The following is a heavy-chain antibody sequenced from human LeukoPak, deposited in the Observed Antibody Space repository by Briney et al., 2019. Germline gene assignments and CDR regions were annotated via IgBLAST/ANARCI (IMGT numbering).Heavy chain of an antibody. CDR1: GFTVSSNY. Sequence: GGSLRLSCAASGFTVSSNYMSRVRQAPGKGLEWVSVIYSGGSTYYADSVKGRFTISRDNSKNTLYLQMNSLRAEDTAVYYCARAWYYYDSSGYRDWGQGTLVTVSS. D-gene: IGHD3-22*01. CDR3: ARAWYYYDSSGYRD. J-gene: IGHJ4*02. V-gene: IGHV3-53*01. CDR2: IYSGGST.